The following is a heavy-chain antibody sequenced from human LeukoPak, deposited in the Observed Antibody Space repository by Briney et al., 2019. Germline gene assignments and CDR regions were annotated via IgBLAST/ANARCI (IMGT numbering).Heavy chain of an antibody. CDR3: ARVYLAAAYLGAFDI. CDR1: GGSISSYY. Sequence: SETLSLTCTVSGGSISSYYWSWIRQPPGKGLEWIGYIYYSGSTNYNPSLKSRVTISVDTSKNQFSLKLSSVTAADTAVYYCARVYLAAAYLGAFDIWGQGTMVTVSS. V-gene: IGHV4-59*01. D-gene: IGHD6-13*01. J-gene: IGHJ3*02. CDR2: IYYSGST.